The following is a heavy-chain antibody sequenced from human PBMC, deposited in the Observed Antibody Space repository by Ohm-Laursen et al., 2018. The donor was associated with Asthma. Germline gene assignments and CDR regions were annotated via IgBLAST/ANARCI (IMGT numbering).Heavy chain of an antibody. V-gene: IGHV4-61*01. CDR2: IYHSGST. CDR3: ARGYYYDSSGYYYDY. D-gene: IGHD3-22*01. J-gene: IGHJ4*02. CDR1: GGSVSSGSYY. Sequence: SDTLSLTCTVSGGSVSSGSYYWSWIRQPPGKGLEWIGYIYHSGSTYYNPSLKSRVTISVDRSKNQFSLKLGSVTAADTAVYYCARGYYYDSSGYYYDYWGQGTLVTVSS.